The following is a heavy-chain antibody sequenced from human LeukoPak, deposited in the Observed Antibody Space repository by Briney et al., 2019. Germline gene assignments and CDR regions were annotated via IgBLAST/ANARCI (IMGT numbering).Heavy chain of an antibody. CDR2: IYHSGST. Sequence: PSETLSLTCTVSGGSIDSRSYYWDWIRQAPGKGLEWIGTIYHSGSTEYNPSLKSRVAIFVDTSKNQFSLILHSLAAADTAVYYCARRSEFDNTHYHYFDYWGQGALVTVSS. CDR1: GGSIDSRSYY. J-gene: IGHJ4*02. D-gene: IGHD2-15*01. CDR3: ARRSEFDNTHYHYFDY. V-gene: IGHV4-39*01.